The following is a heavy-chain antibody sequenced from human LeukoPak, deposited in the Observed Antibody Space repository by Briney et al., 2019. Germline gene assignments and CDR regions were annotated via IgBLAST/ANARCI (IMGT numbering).Heavy chain of an antibody. V-gene: IGHV4-39*07. CDR1: GGSISTSGYY. D-gene: IGHD2-15*01. J-gene: IGHJ6*03. CDR3: ARDCPTYCNGGSCYYYYYMDV. CDR2: IYYSGSA. Sequence: SETLSLTCTVSGGSISTSGYYWGWIRQPPGKGLEWIGSIYYSGSACYNPSLKSRVTISVDTSKNHFSLKLSSVTAADTAVYYCARDCPTYCNGGSCYYYYYMDVWGKGTTVTVSS.